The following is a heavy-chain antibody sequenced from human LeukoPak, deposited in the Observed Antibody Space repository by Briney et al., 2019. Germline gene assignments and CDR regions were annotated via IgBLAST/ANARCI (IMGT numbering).Heavy chain of an antibody. V-gene: IGHV4-34*01. CDR1: GGSFSDYY. CDR3: ARAPSYNNVP. D-gene: IGHD3-10*01. Sequence: SETLSLTCAVYGGSFSDYYWSRIRQPPGKGLEWIGEINHSGSTNYNPSLKSRVTISVDTSKNQFSLKLSSVTAADTAVYYCARAPSYNNVPWGQGTLVTVSS. J-gene: IGHJ5*02. CDR2: INHSGST.